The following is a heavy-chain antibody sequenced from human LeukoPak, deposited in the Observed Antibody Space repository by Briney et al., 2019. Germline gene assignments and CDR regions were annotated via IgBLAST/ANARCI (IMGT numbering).Heavy chain of an antibody. Sequence: GRSLRLSCAASGFTFSRSGMHWVRQAPGKGPEWVAVIWYDGSKQYYTESVKGRFTISRDNSKNTLELQMSSLRVEDTAVYYCARDTTEGVLSLDVWGQGTTVTVSS. J-gene: IGHJ6*02. V-gene: IGHV3-33*01. D-gene: IGHD2-8*01. CDR2: IWYDGSKQ. CDR1: GFTFSRSG. CDR3: ARDTTEGVLSLDV.